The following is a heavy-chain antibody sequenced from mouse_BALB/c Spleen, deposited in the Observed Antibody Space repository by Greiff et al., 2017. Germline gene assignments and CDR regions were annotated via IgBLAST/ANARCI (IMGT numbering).Heavy chain of an antibody. CDR1: GFTFSSYA. J-gene: IGHJ2*01. D-gene: IGHD2-10*01. CDR2: ISSGGST. Sequence: EVQGVESGGGLVKPGGSLKLSCAASGFTFSSYAMSWVRQTPEKRLEWVASISSGGSTYYPDSVKGRFTISRDNARNILYLQMSSLRSEDTAMYYCARGVGALPFYYFDYWGQGTTLTVSS. CDR3: ARGVGALPFYYFDY. V-gene: IGHV5-6-5*01.